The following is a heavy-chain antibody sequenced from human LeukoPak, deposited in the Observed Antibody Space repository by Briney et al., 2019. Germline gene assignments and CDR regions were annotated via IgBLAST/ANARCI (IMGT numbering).Heavy chain of an antibody. CDR1: GFTFDDYA. Sequence: GGSLRLSCAASGFTFDDYAMHWVRQAPGKGLEWVSGISWNSGSIVYADSVKGRFTISRDNYKNTLYLQMNSLRAEDTAVYYCAKVDYYDSSGNYPNWFDPWGQGTLVTVSS. CDR2: ISWNSGSI. V-gene: IGHV3-9*01. J-gene: IGHJ5*02. CDR3: AKVDYYDSSGNYPNWFDP. D-gene: IGHD3-22*01.